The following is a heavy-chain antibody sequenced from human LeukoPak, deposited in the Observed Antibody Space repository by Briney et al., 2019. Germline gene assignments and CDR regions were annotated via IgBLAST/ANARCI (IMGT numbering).Heavy chain of an antibody. V-gene: IGHV4-59*12. CDR2: IHYTGST. J-gene: IGHJ6*04. CDR1: GGSISSYY. CDR3: AELGITMIGGV. D-gene: IGHD3-10*02. Sequence: PSETLSLTCTVSGGSISSYYWSWIRQPPRKGLEWIGYIHYTGSTNYNPSLKSRVTISVDTSKNQFSLKLSSVTAADTAVYYCAELGITMIGGVWGKGTTVTISS.